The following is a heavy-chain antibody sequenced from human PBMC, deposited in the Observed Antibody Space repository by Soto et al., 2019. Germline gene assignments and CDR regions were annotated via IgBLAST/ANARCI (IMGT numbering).Heavy chain of an antibody. CDR2: INPNSGDT. Sequence: QVPLVQSGAEVKKPGASVKVSCKASGYTFTGHYMHWVRQAPGQGLEWMGWINPNSGDTTYAQKFQGRVTMTRDTSISTAYMEVSRLRSDDTAVYYCAAVTGGITLDYWGQGTLVTVSS. J-gene: IGHJ4*02. V-gene: IGHV1-2*02. D-gene: IGHD6-19*01. CDR1: GYTFTGHY. CDR3: AAVTGGITLDY.